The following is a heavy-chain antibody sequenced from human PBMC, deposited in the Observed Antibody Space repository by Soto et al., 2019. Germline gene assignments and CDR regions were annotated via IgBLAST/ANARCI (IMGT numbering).Heavy chain of an antibody. CDR2: IYWHDDK. Sequence: QITLKESGPTLVKPTQTLTLTCTFSGFSLSTSGVGVGWIRQPPGKALEWLALIYWHDDKRYSPSLKSRLTIXXDXSIXHGALTMTNMDPVDTATDSCAHSLSSGWYRGWFDPWGQGTLVTVSS. CDR1: GFSLSTSGVG. D-gene: IGHD6-19*01. J-gene: IGHJ5*02. V-gene: IGHV2-5*01. CDR3: AHSLSSGWYRGWFDP.